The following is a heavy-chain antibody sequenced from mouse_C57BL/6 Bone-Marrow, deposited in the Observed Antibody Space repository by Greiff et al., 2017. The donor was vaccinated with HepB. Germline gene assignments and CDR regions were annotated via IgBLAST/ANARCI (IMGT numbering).Heavy chain of an antibody. Sequence: EVQLQQSGPELVKPGASVKMSCKASGYTFTDYNMHWVKQSHGKSLEWIGYINPNNGGTSYNQKFKGKATLTVNKSSSTAYMELRSLTSEDSAVYYCARWGYVSSSSYAMDYWGQGTSVTVSS. D-gene: IGHD1-1*01. CDR2: INPNNGGT. CDR1: GYTFTDYN. V-gene: IGHV1-22*01. CDR3: ARWGYVSSSSYAMDY. J-gene: IGHJ4*01.